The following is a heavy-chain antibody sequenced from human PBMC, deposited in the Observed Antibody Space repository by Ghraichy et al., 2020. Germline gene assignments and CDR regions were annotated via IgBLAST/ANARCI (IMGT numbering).Heavy chain of an antibody. D-gene: IGHD6-19*01. V-gene: IGHV3-30*03. Sequence: GGSLRLSCAASGFTFSDYGMQWVRQAPGKGLEWVAVISYDGSNKYYADSVKGRFTISRDNSKNTLYLQMSSLRAEDTAVYYCAGRGSSGCYSLDYWGQGTLVTVSS. CDR2: ISYDGSNK. J-gene: IGHJ4*02. CDR3: AGRGSSGCYSLDY. CDR1: GFTFSDYG.